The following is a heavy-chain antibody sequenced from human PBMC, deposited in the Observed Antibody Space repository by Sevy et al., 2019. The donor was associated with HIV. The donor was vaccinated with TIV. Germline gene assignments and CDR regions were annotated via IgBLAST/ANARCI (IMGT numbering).Heavy chain of an antibody. CDR3: ANAYSGSYSHSYLYALDV. CDR2: ISHDGINE. V-gene: IGHV3-30*18. Sequence: GGSLRLSCIGSGFSFSYYGIHWVRQSPGKGLDWVALISHDGINEYYADSVKGRFTFSMDNSNNTEYLEMNSLRHEDTAIYFCANAYSGSYSHSYLYALDVWGQGTTVTVSS. D-gene: IGHD1-26*01. J-gene: IGHJ6*02. CDR1: GFSFSYYG.